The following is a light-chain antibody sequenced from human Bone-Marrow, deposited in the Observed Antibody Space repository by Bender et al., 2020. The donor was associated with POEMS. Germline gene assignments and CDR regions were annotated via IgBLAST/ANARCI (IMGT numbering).Light chain of an antibody. Sequence: QSALTQPPSASGSPGQSVTISCTGSSSDVGGYNRVSWYQQPPGTAPKLMIYEVSNRPSGVPDRFSASKSGNTASLTIAGLQAEDESDYYCSSYTSSTTWVFGGGTKLTVL. CDR1: SSDVGGYNR. J-gene: IGLJ3*02. V-gene: IGLV2-18*02. CDR3: SSYTSSTTWV. CDR2: EVS.